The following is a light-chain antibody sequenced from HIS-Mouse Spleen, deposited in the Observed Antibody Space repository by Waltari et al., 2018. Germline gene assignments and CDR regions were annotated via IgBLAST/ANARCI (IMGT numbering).Light chain of an antibody. Sequence: SYELTQPPSVSVSPGQTARITCSGDALPNQSAYWYLQKPGQAPVLVIYKDSERPSGIRERFSGSSSGTTVTLTISGVQAEDEADYYCQSADSSGTYVVFGGGTKLTVL. V-gene: IGLV3-25*03. J-gene: IGLJ2*01. CDR1: ALPNQS. CDR3: QSADSSGTYVV. CDR2: KDS.